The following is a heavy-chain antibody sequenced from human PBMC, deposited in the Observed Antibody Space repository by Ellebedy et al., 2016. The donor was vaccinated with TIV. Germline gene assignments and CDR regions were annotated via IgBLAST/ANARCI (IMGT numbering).Heavy chain of an antibody. CDR2: ISYDGSNK. CDR1: GFTFSSYA. D-gene: IGHD2-15*01. V-gene: IGHV3-30-3*01. J-gene: IGHJ6*02. Sequence: GESLKISCAASGFTFSSYAMHWVRQAPGKGLEWVAVISYDGSNKYYADSVKGRFTISRDNAKNSLYLQMNSLRAEDTAVYYCARDSGRFGGREYYYYGMDVWGQGTTVTVSS. CDR3: ARDSGRFGGREYYYYGMDV.